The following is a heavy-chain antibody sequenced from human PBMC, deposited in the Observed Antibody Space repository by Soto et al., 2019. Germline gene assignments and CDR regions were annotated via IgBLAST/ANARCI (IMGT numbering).Heavy chain of an antibody. D-gene: IGHD4-17*01. CDR2: IYYSGST. Sequence: QVRLEESGPGLVKPSETLYIICSVSGGSVNNANYFWNWIRHHPENGLEWIGYIYYSGSTRYNPSFKTRATLSIDTSKNQFSLRLNSVTVADTAVYFCARDADYGGSRGGMDVWGRGTTVTVSS. V-gene: IGHV4-31*03. J-gene: IGHJ6*02. CDR1: GGSVNNANYF. CDR3: ARDADYGGSRGGMDV.